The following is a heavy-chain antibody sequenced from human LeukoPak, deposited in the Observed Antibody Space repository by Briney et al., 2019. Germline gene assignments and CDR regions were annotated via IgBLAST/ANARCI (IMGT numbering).Heavy chain of an antibody. CDR2: INTDGSSA. D-gene: IGHD6-6*01. CDR3: ARGPSIAARYDAFDI. CDR1: GFTLSGYW. V-gene: IGHV3-74*01. Sequence: SGGSLRLSCAASGFTLSGYWMHWVRQGPGKGLVWVSRINTDGSSATYADSVKGRFTISRDNAKNSLYLQVISLRAEDTAVYYCARGPSIAARYDAFDIWGQGTMVTVSS. J-gene: IGHJ3*02.